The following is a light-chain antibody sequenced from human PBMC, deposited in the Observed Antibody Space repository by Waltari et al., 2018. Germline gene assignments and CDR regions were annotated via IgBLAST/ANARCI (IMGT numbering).Light chain of an antibody. J-gene: IGKJ2*01. CDR3: QQYYSTPPT. V-gene: IGKV4-1*01. Sequence: DIVMTQSPDSLAVSLGERATINCTSSQRVLYISNNKDYLAWYQQKPGTPPKLLIYWASTRESGVPDRFSGSGSGTDFTLTISSLQAEDVAVYYCQQYYSTPPTFGQGTKLEIK. CDR2: WAS. CDR1: QRVLYISNNKDY.